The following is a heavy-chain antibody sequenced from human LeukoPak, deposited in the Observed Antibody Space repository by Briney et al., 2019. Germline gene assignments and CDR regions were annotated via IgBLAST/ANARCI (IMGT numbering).Heavy chain of an antibody. CDR2: INPSGGST. CDR1: GYTFTSHY. D-gene: IGHD5-18*01. CDR3: ARDPYVDTAMVGSGNWFDP. V-gene: IGHV1-46*01. Sequence: ASVKVSCKASGYTFTSHYMHWVLQAPGQGLEWMGIINPSGGSTSYAQKFQGRVTMTKDTSTNTVYMELSSLRSEDTAVYYCARDPYVDTAMVGSGNWFDPWGQGTLVTVSS. J-gene: IGHJ5*02.